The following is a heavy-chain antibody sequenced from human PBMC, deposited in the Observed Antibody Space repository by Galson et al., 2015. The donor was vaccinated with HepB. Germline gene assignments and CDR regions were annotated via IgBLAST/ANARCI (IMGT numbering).Heavy chain of an antibody. CDR2: INAGNGNT. J-gene: IGHJ1*01. Sequence: SVKVSCKASGYTFTNYAIHWVRQAPGQRLEWMGWINAGNGNTKYSQKFQGRVTITRDTSANTAYMELRSLRSEDTAVYYCARIGWYFQHWGQGTLVTVSS. CDR1: GYTFTNYA. V-gene: IGHV1-3*01. D-gene: IGHD6-19*01. CDR3: ARIGWYFQH.